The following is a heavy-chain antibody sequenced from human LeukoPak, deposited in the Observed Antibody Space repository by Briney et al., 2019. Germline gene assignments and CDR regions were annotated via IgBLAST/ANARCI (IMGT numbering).Heavy chain of an antibody. Sequence: PGRSLRLSCAASGFTFSSYGMHWVRQAPGKGLEWVAVIWYDGSNKYYADSVKGRFTISRDNSKNTLYLQMNSLRAEDTAVYYCARESSADSSGYAPYYFDYWGQGTLVTVSS. V-gene: IGHV3-33*01. J-gene: IGHJ4*02. D-gene: IGHD3-22*01. CDR1: GFTFSSYG. CDR2: IWYDGSNK. CDR3: ARESSADSSGYAPYYFDY.